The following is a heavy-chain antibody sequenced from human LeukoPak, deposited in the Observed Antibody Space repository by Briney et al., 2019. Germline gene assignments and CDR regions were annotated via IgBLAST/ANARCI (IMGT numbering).Heavy chain of an antibody. V-gene: IGHV4-59*01. CDR1: GGSISSYY. D-gene: IGHD4-17*01. Sequence: SETLSLTCTVSGGSISSYYWSWIRQPPGKGLEWIGYIYYSGSTNYNPSLKSRVTISVDTSKNQFSLKLSSVTAADTAVYYCAREGYGDYIRAFDIWGQGTMVTVSS. J-gene: IGHJ3*02. CDR2: IYYSGST. CDR3: AREGYGDYIRAFDI.